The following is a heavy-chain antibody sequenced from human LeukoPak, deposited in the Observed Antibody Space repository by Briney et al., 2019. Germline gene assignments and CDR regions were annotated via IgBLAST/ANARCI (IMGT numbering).Heavy chain of an antibody. D-gene: IGHD1-1*01. Sequence: GSLRLSCAAPGFTFSSFDMRWVRQPTGQGLEWVSTIGTASDTYYPGSVEGRFTLSRDNAKNSLYLQMNSLTAGDTAVYYCARGPPRGKYYYMDVWGKGTTVTVSS. J-gene: IGHJ6*03. CDR3: ARGPPRGKYYYMDV. V-gene: IGHV3-13*01. CDR2: IGTASDT. CDR1: GFTFSSFD.